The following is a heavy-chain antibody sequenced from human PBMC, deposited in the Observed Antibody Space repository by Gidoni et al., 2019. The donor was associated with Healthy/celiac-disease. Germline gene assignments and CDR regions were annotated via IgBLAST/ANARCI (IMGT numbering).Heavy chain of an antibody. J-gene: IGHJ1*01. V-gene: IGHV5-51*01. Sequence: EVQLVQSGAEVKKPGESLKSSCKGSGYSFPSYWIGWVRQMPGKGLEWMGIIYPGDSDTRYSPSFQGQVTISADKSISTAYLQWSSLKASDTAMYYCARGLWFGELTTSYFQHWGQGTLVTVSS. D-gene: IGHD3-10*01. CDR3: ARGLWFGELTTSYFQH. CDR1: GYSFPSYW. CDR2: IYPGDSDT.